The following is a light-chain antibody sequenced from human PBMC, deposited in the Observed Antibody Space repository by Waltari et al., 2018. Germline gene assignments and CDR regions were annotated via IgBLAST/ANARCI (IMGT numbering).Light chain of an antibody. J-gene: IGKJ4*01. CDR2: GAS. Sequence: EVVMTQSPATLSVSPGERATLSCRASQSVSSNLAWYQQKPGQAPRLLMYGASTRATGIPARFSGSGSGTEFTLTISSLQSEDFAVYYCQQYNNWPLTFGGGTK. V-gene: IGKV3-15*01. CDR1: QSVSSN. CDR3: QQYNNWPLT.